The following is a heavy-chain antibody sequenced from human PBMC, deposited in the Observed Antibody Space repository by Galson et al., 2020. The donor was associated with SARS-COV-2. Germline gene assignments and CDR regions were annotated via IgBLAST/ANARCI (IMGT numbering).Heavy chain of an antibody. Sequence: GKGLEWVSVIYSGGSTYYADSVKGRFTISRHNSKNTLYLQMNSLRAEDTAVYYCARAALYDAFDIWGQGTMVTVSS. J-gene: IGHJ3*02. D-gene: IGHD3-16*01. CDR3: ARAALYDAFDI. V-gene: IGHV3-53*04. CDR2: IYSGGST.